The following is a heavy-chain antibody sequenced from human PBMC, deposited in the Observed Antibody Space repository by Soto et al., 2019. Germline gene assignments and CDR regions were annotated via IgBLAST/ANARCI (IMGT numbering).Heavy chain of an antibody. D-gene: IGHD6-13*01. J-gene: IGHJ4*02. CDR2: IYSGGST. Sequence: EVQLVESGGGLVQPGGSLRLSCAASGFTVSSNYMSWVRQAPGKGLEWVSVIYSGGSTYYADSVKGRFTISRHNSKNTLYLQMNSLRAEDTAVYYCARAGYSSSWPENYYFDYWGQGTLVTVSS. CDR3: ARAGYSSSWPENYYFDY. V-gene: IGHV3-53*04. CDR1: GFTVSSNY.